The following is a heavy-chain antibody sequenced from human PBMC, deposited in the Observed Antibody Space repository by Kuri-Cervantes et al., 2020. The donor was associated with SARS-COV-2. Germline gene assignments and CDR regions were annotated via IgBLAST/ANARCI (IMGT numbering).Heavy chain of an antibody. V-gene: IGHV3-30-3*01. D-gene: IGHD1-14*01. Sequence: GESLKISCKASGFRFGIHAMHWVRQAPGKGLEWLSFISFDGDKTYYADSVRGRFTISRDNSENTVSLQMNSLRPEDTAVYYCARDRETTWYYGMDVRGQGTTVTVSS. CDR2: ISFDGDKT. CDR1: GFRFGIHA. J-gene: IGHJ6*02. CDR3: ARDRETTWYYGMDV.